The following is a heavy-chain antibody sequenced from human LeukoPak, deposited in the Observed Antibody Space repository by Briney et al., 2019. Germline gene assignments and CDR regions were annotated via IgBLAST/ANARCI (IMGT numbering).Heavy chain of an antibody. D-gene: IGHD3-3*01. CDR2: IYYSGST. V-gene: IGHV4-59*11. CDR3: ARGYYDFWSGYYHDAFDI. Sequence: PSETLSLTCTVSGGSISSHYWSWIRQPPGKGLEWIGYIYYSGSTNYNPSLKSRVTISVDTSKNQFSLKLSSVTAADTAVYYCARGYYDFWSGYYHDAFDIWGQGTMVTVS. J-gene: IGHJ3*02. CDR1: GGSISSHY.